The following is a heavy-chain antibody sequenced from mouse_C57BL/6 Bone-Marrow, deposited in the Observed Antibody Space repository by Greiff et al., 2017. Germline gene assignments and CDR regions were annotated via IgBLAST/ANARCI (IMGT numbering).Heavy chain of an antibody. Sequence: QVQLQQPGAELVRPGTSVTLSCKASGYTFTSYWMHWVKQRPGQGLEWIGVIDPSDSYTNYNQKFKGKATLTVDTSSSTADMQLSSLTSEDSAVDYGARWDRGDWCAYWGQGTLVTVSA. V-gene: IGHV1-59*01. CDR2: IDPSDSYT. CDR1: GYTFTSYW. D-gene: IGHD4-1*01. J-gene: IGHJ3*01. CDR3: ARWDRGDWCAY.